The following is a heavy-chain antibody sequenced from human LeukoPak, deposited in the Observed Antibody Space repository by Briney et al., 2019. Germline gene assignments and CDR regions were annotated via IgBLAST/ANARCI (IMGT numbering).Heavy chain of an antibody. V-gene: IGHV4-31*03. CDR3: ARVLAEYSSSSYPYYYYYMDV. J-gene: IGHJ6*03. D-gene: IGHD6-6*01. Sequence: SQTLSLTCTVSGGSISSGGYYWSWIRQHPGKGLEWIGYIYYSGSTYYNPSLKSRVTISVDTSKNQFSLKLSSVTAADTAVYYSARVLAEYSSSSYPYYYYYMDVRGKGTTVTVSS. CDR1: GGSISSGGYY. CDR2: IYYSGST.